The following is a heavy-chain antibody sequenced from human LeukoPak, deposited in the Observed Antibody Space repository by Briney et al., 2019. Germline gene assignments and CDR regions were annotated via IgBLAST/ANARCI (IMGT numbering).Heavy chain of an antibody. V-gene: IGHV4-34*01. D-gene: IGHD3-10*01. CDR1: GGSFSGYY. CDR3: ARGEVRDGEWFDP. CDR2: INHSEST. J-gene: IGHJ5*02. Sequence: SETLSLTCAVYGGSFSGYYWSWIRQPPGKGLEWIGEINHSESTNYNPSLKSRVTISVDTSKNQFSLKLSSVTAADTAVYYCARGEVRDGEWFDPWGQGTLVTVSS.